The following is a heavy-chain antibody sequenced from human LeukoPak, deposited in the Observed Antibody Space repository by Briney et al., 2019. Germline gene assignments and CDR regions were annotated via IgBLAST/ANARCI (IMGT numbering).Heavy chain of an antibody. CDR2: ISKDGSTS. D-gene: IGHD3-22*01. CDR1: GFTFSNHW. V-gene: IGHV3-74*01. J-gene: IGHJ5*02. CDR3: ARDYYMGIVDQ. Sequence: GGSLRLSCEASGFTFSNHWMRWVRQAPGKGLVWVSVISKDGSTSIYADSVRGRLTISRDNAKNTLYLQMNSLRVEDTSVYYCARDYYMGIVDQWGQGTRVTVSS.